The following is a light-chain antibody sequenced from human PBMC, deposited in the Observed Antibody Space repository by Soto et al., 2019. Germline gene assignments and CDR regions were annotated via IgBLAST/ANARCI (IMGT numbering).Light chain of an antibody. V-gene: IGLV1-44*01. CDR1: SSNIGTNS. CDR3: ASWDDSLKALL. Sequence: QSVLTQPPSASETPEQRVIISCSGGSSNIGTNSVSWYQHLPGTAPKLLIYNNYQRPSGAPDRFSGSKSGTSASLAISGLQSEDEADYYCASWDDSLKALLFGGGTQLTVL. J-gene: IGLJ3*02. CDR2: NNY.